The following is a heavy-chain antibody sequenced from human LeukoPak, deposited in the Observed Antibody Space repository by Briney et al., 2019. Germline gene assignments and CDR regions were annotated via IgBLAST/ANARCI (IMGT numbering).Heavy chain of an antibody. CDR2: ICAYNGNT. CDR3: ARDRNVLRFLEWLSRDAFDI. J-gene: IGHJ3*02. D-gene: IGHD3-3*01. CDR1: GYTFTSYG. V-gene: IGHV1-18*01. Sequence: ASVKVSCKASGYTFTSYGISWVRQAPGHGLEWMGWICAYNGNTNYAQKLQGRVTMTTDTSTSTAYMELRSLRSDDTAVYYCARDRNVLRFLEWLSRDAFDIWGQGTMVTVSS.